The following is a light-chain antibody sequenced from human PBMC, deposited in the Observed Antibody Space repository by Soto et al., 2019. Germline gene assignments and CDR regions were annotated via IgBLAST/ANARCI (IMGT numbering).Light chain of an antibody. J-gene: IGKJ4*01. CDR1: QGISSY. CDR3: QQLNSYPLT. CDR2: TAS. Sequence: DIPLTQSPSFLSASVGDRVTITCRASQGISSYLAWYQRKPGKAPKLLIYTASTLQSGVPSRFSGSGSGTEFTLTISSLQPEDFATYYCQQLNSYPLTFGGGTKVEIK. V-gene: IGKV1-9*01.